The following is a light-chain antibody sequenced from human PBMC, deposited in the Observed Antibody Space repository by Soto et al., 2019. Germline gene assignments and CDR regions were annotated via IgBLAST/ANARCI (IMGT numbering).Light chain of an antibody. V-gene: IGKV3-11*01. J-gene: IGKJ3*01. CDR2: DAS. CDR1: QTVSSS. Sequence: EIVLTQSPATLSLSPGERATLSCRASQTVSSSLAWYQQKPGQAPRLLIYDASSRATGIPDRFSGSGSGTDFTLTISRLEPEDFAVXXXXXXXXXXWXFGPGTKGDIK. CDR3: XXXXXXXWX.